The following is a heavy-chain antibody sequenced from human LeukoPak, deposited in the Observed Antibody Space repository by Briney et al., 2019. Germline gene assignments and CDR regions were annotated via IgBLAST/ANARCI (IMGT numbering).Heavy chain of an antibody. D-gene: IGHD3-16*01. Sequence: GSLRLSCAASGFTFSSFAMSWVRQAPGKGLEWVSSINTSGGNTYYADSVKGRFTISRDNSKNTLFLQMNSLRADDTAVYYGARRGALGETPRAGDDYGGKGPLVPVSS. J-gene: IGHJ4*02. V-gene: IGHV3-23*01. CDR1: GFTFSSFA. CDR2: INTSGGNT. CDR3: ARRGALGETPRAGDDY.